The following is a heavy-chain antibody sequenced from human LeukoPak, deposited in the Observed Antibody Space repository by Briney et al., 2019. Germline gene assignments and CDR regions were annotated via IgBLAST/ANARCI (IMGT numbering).Heavy chain of an antibody. Sequence: SGGSLRLSCTASGFTFGDYAMSWFRQAPGKGLECVGFIRSKAYGGTTEYAASVKGRFTISRDDSKSIAYLQMNGRKTDDTAVYYCTGLKGTGWPIDYWGQGTLVTVSS. CDR2: IRSKAYGGTT. CDR1: GFTFGDYA. V-gene: IGHV3-49*03. CDR3: TGLKGTGWPIDY. D-gene: IGHD6-19*01. J-gene: IGHJ4*02.